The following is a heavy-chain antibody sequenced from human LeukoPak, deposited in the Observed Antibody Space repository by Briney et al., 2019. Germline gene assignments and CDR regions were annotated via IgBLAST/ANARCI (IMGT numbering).Heavy chain of an antibody. Sequence: PGGSLRLSCVASGLTVSSEHMSCVRQAPGKGLEWVSTIHISTNTYYADSVKGRFTISRDNSENTLYLQMNSLRPEDTAVYYCATDPPHGDYWGQGTQVTVSS. V-gene: IGHV3-66*01. CDR3: ATDPPHGDY. J-gene: IGHJ4*02. CDR2: IHISTNT. CDR1: GLTVSSEH.